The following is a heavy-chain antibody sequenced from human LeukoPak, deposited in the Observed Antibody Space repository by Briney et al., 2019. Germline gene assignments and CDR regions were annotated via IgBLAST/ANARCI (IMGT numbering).Heavy chain of an antibody. CDR3: ARDYEPYYYAMDV. D-gene: IGHD3-16*01. J-gene: IGHJ6*02. Sequence: PGGSLRLSCAASGFTFSSYEMDWVRQAPGKGLEWVSYISRRGSTVYYADSVKGRFTISRENPKNSLYLQMNSLRVEDTAFYYCARDYEPYYYAMDVWGQGTTVTVSS. CDR2: ISRRGSTV. CDR1: GFTFSSYE. V-gene: IGHV3-48*03.